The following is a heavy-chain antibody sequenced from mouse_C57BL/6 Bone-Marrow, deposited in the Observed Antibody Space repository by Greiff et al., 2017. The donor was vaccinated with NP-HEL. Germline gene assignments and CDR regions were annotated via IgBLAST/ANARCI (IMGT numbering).Heavy chain of an antibody. D-gene: IGHD1-1*01. CDR2: IYPRSGNT. V-gene: IGHV1-81*01. CDR3: ARRYYYGSGAMDY. CDR1: GYTFTSYG. J-gene: IGHJ4*01. Sequence: VHLVESGAELARPGASVKLSCKASGYTFTSYGISWVKQRTGQGLEWIGEIYPRSGNTYYNEKFKGKATLTADKSSSTAYMELRSLTSEDSAVYFCARRYYYGSGAMDYWGQGTSVTVSS.